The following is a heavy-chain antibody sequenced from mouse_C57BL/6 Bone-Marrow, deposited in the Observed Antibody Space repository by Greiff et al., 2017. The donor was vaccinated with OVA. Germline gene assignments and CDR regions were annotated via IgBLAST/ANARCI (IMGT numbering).Heavy chain of an antibody. CDR2: IYPGSGST. J-gene: IGHJ2*01. D-gene: IGHD4-1*02. CDR3: ARDGYGNWDDY. Sequence: QVQLQQPGAELVKPGASVKMSCKASGYTFTSYWITWVKQRPGQGLEWIGDIYPGSGSTNYNEKFKSKATLTVDTSSSTAYMQLSSLTSEASAVYYCARDGYGNWDDYWGQGTTLTVSS. CDR1: GYTFTSYW. V-gene: IGHV1-55*01.